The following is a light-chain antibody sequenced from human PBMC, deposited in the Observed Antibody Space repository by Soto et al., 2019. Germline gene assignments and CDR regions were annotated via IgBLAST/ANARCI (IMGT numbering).Light chain of an antibody. Sequence: IVMTQSPDSLGVSLGERATISCKSNQSLLYSSTSKNYLAWYRQRPGQPPQLLIYWASTREYGVPARFSGSGSGTDFTPTISSLQAEDVAVYFCQQYYDTPTFGPGTRVDFK. CDR1: QSLLYSSTSKNY. CDR3: QQYYDTPT. V-gene: IGKV4-1*01. CDR2: WAS. J-gene: IGKJ3*01.